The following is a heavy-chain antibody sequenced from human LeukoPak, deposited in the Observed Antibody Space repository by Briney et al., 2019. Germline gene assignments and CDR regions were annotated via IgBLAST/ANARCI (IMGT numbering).Heavy chain of an antibody. Sequence: PGGSLRLSCAAAGFTFSNYGLSWVRQAPGKGLEWVSAVSGGGGNTYYADSVKGRFTISRDNSKNTLYLQMNSLRADDTAVYYCARDLATVTPYYFDYWGQGTLVTVSS. V-gene: IGHV3-23*01. CDR3: ARDLATVTPYYFDY. J-gene: IGHJ4*02. CDR2: VSGGGGNT. D-gene: IGHD4-17*01. CDR1: GFTFSNYG.